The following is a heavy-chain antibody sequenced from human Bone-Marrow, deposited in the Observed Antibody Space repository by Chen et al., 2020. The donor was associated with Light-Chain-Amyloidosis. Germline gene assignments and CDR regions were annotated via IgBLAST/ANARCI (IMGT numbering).Heavy chain of an antibody. CDR1: GFTLSSYS. Sequence: EVQLVESGGGLVQPGGSLRLSCAASGFTLSSYSMNWVRQAPGKGLEWVSYISSSSSTIYYADSVKGRFTISRDNAKNSLYLQMNSLRAEDTAVYYCAREAARRYYYYYMDVWGKGTTVTVSS. V-gene: IGHV3-48*01. J-gene: IGHJ6*03. CDR3: AREAARRYYYYYMDV. D-gene: IGHD6-6*01. CDR2: ISSSSSTI.